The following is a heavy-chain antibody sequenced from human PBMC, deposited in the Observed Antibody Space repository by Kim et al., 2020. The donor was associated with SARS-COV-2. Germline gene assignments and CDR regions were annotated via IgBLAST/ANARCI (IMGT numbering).Heavy chain of an antibody. J-gene: IGHJ4*02. Sequence: AESVKGRFTTSRDNAKSSLYLQMDRLRAEDTAVYYCAAQATIFGVVIFDYWGQGTLVTASS. V-gene: IGHV3-21*01. CDR3: AAQATIFGVVIFDY. D-gene: IGHD3-3*01.